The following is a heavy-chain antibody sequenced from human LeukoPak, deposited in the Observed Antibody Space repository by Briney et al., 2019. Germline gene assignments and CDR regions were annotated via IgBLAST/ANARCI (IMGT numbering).Heavy chain of an antibody. Sequence: VKVSCKASGGTFSSYAISWARQAPGQGLEWMGGIIPIFGTANYAQKFQGRVTITTDESTSTAYMELSSLRSEDTAVYYCARGYSSSWYSPDYWGQGTLVTVSS. CDR3: ARGYSSSWYSPDY. CDR1: GGTFSSYA. CDR2: IIPIFGTA. V-gene: IGHV1-69*05. D-gene: IGHD6-13*01. J-gene: IGHJ4*02.